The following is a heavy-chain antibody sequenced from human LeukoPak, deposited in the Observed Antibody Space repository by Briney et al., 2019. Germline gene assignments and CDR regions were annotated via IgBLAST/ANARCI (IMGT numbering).Heavy chain of an antibody. CDR2: IYHSGST. CDR3: ARSGGSYYPRDAFDI. D-gene: IGHD1-26*01. Sequence: SETLSLTCTVSGYSISSGYYWGWIRQPPGKGLEWIGSIYHSGSTYYNPSLKSRVTISVDTSKNQFSLKLSSVTAADTAVYYCARSGGSYYPRDAFDIWGQGTMVTVSS. V-gene: IGHV4-38-2*02. CDR1: GYSISSGYY. J-gene: IGHJ3*02.